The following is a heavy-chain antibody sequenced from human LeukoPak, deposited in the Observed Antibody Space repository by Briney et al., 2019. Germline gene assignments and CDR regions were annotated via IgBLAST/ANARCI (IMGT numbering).Heavy chain of an antibody. CDR2: ISGSGGST. CDR1: GFTLSSYA. J-gene: IGHJ6*03. D-gene: IGHD2-2*02. V-gene: IGHV3-23*01. CDR3: ARLLVPAAILPRGYMDV. Sequence: PGGSLRLSCAASGFTLSSYAMSWVRQAPGKGLEWVSAISGSGGSTYYADSVKGRFTISRDNSKNTLYLQMNSLRAEDTAVYYCARLLVPAAILPRGYMDVWGKGTTVTVSS.